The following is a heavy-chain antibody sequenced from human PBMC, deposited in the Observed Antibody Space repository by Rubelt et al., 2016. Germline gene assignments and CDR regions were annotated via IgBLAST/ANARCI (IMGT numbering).Heavy chain of an antibody. J-gene: IGHJ6*03. Sequence: QVQLQESGPGLVKPSETLSLTCAVYGGSFSGYYWSWIRQPPGKGLEWIGEINHSGSTNYNPSLKSRVTISVDTSKNQFSLKLSSVTAADTAVYYCARGDIVVVPAAKSLWVYMDVWGKGTTVTVSS. CDR2: INHSGST. CDR3: ARGDIVVVPAAKSLWVYMDV. D-gene: IGHD2-2*01. CDR1: GGSFSGYY. V-gene: IGHV4-34*01.